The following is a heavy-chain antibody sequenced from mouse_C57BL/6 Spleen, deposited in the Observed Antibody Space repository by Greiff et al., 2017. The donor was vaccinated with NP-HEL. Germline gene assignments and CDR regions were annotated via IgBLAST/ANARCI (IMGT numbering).Heavy chain of an antibody. CDR2: IHPNSGST. CDR3: ASQGYSNYAMDY. Sequence: QVQLQQPGAELVKPGASVKLSCKASGYTFTSYWMHWVKQRPGQGLEWIGMIHPNSGSTNYNEKFKSKATLTVDKSSSTAYMQLSSLTSEDSAVYYCASQGYSNYAMDYWGQGTSVTVSS. V-gene: IGHV1-64*01. J-gene: IGHJ4*01. D-gene: IGHD2-5*01. CDR1: GYTFTSYW.